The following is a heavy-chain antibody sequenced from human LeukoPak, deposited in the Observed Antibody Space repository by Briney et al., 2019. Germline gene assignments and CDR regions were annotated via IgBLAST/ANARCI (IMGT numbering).Heavy chain of an antibody. V-gene: IGHV3-30*03. J-gene: IGHJ4*02. D-gene: IGHD3-10*01. Sequence: PGGSLRLSCAASGFTFSSYGMHWVRQAPGKGLEWVAVISYDGRNKYYADSVKGRFTISRDNSKNTLYLQMNSLRAEDAAVYYCAIGGGGSGNYYYFDYWGQGTLVTVSS. CDR3: AIGGGGSGNYYYFDY. CDR2: ISYDGRNK. CDR1: GFTFSSYG.